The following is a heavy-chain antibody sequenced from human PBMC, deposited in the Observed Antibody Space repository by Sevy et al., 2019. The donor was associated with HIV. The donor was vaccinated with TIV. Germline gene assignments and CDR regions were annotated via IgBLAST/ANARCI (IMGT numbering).Heavy chain of an antibody. Sequence: GESLKISCKGSGYSFTSYWIAWVRQMPGKGLEWMGIIYPSDSDTKYSPSFQRRVTISADKSISTAYLQWSTLKASDTAIYYCARPAGFYDNSGYSFMDYWGQGTLVTVSS. J-gene: IGHJ4*02. V-gene: IGHV5-51*01. CDR1: GYSFTSYW. D-gene: IGHD3-22*01. CDR3: ARPAGFYDNSGYSFMDY. CDR2: IYPSDSDT.